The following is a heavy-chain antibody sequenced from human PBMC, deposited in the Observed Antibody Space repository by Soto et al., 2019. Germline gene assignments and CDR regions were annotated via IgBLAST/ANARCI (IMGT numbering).Heavy chain of an antibody. Sequence: SVKVSCKASGGTFSSYTISWVRQAPGQGLEWMGRIIPILGIANYAQKFQGRVTITADKSTSTAYMELSSLRSEDTAVYYCASRRVRILGKYYYYYGMDVWGQGTTVTVSS. J-gene: IGHJ6*02. CDR1: GGTFSSYT. D-gene: IGHD1-26*01. V-gene: IGHV1-69*02. CDR3: ASRRVRILGKYYYYYGMDV. CDR2: IIPILGIA.